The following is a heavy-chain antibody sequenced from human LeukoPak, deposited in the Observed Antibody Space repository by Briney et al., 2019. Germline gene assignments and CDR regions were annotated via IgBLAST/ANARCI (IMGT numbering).Heavy chain of an antibody. D-gene: IGHD3-22*01. CDR2: INLNGCST. J-gene: IGHJ6*04. CDR3: ARDVHSLDYFDSSGYSPDI. CDR1: GFTFDDYG. Sequence: GGSLRLSCAASGFTFDDYGMSCVRQGPGKGLQWGSGINLNGCSTVYADSVKGRFTISRDNAKDSLYLQMNSLRAEDTALYYCARDVHSLDYFDSSGYSPDIWGKGTTVTVSS. V-gene: IGHV3-20*04.